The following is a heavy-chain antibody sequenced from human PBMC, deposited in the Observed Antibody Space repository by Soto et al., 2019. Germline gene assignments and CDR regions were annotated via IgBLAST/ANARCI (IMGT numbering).Heavy chain of an antibody. V-gene: IGHV3-7*03. Sequence: PGGSLRLSCAASVFTFSSDWMTWVRQAPGKGLDFLATIKPDGSDTYYVDSVKGRFTISRDNAKNSLSLQMNSLRADDTAVYFCARDGSYDSSGYFKVIPVLYWGRGTLVTVSS. CDR2: IKPDGSDT. CDR1: VFTFSSDW. J-gene: IGHJ4*02. D-gene: IGHD3-22*01. CDR3: ARDGSYDSSGYFKVIPVLY.